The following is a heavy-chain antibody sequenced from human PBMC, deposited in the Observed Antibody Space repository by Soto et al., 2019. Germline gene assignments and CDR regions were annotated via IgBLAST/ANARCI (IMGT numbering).Heavy chain of an antibody. J-gene: IGHJ4*02. CDR1: GYTFTNFG. V-gene: IGHV1-18*01. D-gene: IGHD3-16*01. CDR3: ARGGTPIFY. CDR2: ISAYNGNT. Sequence: QVQLVQSGAEVKKPGASVKVSCKASGYTFTNFGISWVRQAPGQGLEWMGWISAYNGNTNYAQKFQGRVTMTTDTSTSTAYMEVSLLTFDNTAVYYCARGGTPIFYWGQGTLVTVSS.